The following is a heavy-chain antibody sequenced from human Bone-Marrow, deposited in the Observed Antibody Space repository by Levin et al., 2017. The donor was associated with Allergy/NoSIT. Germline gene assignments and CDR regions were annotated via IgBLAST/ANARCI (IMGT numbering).Heavy chain of an antibody. J-gene: IGHJ3*01. CDR3: AHKYCSTTSCPKNDAFDV. CDR1: GFSLRSNGVG. V-gene: IGHV2-5*02. D-gene: IGHD2-2*01. CDR2: IYWDHDR. Sequence: SGPTLVKPTQTLTLTCTFSGFSLRSNGVGVAWIRQPPGKALEWLSLIYWDHDRRYSPSLENRLTVTKDTSANQVVLTLTNVDPPDTATYYCAHKYCSTTSCPKNDAFDVWGQGTMVTVSS.